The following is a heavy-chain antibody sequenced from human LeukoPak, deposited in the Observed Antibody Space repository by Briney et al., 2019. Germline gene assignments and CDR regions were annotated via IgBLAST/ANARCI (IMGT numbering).Heavy chain of an antibody. V-gene: IGHV4-39*01. Sequence: TPSETLSLTCTVSGGSISTNNYYWGWISQPPGKGLEWIGSIFYRGNTYYNPSLKSRVTISIDTSKDQFSLKLTSVTAADTAIFYCARHGYDVLSGLFDYWGQGSLVTVSS. CDR1: GGSISTNNYY. CDR3: ARHGYDVLSGLFDY. J-gene: IGHJ4*02. D-gene: IGHD3-3*01. CDR2: IFYRGNT.